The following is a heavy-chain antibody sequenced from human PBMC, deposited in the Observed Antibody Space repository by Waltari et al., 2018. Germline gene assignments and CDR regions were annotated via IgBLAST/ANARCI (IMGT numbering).Heavy chain of an antibody. CDR1: GYSFTSSW. Sequence: EVQLVQSGAEVKKPGESLKISCTGSGYSFTSSWIGRVRQMPGKGLEWMGIIYPGDSDTRYSPSFQGQVTISADKSISTAYPQWSSLKASDTAMYYCARPGYSSGWYGEFDYWGQGTLVTVSS. J-gene: IGHJ4*02. D-gene: IGHD6-19*01. V-gene: IGHV5-51*01. CDR3: ARPGYSSGWYGEFDY. CDR2: IYPGDSDT.